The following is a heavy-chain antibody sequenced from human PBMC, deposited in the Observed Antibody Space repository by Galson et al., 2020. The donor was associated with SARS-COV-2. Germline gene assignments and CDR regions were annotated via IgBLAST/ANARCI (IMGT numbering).Heavy chain of an antibody. CDR3: AREFQGGYYDTSGRPLGWDFDL. CDR1: GYSISSGYF. Sequence: SETLSLTCTVSGYSISSGYFWGWIRRPPGKGLEWIGSLSHSGSTYYNPSLKSRVTISVDTSKNQFSLRLSSVTAADTAVYYCAREFQGGYYDTSGRPLGWDFDLWGRGTLVTVSS. J-gene: IGHJ2*01. CDR2: LSHSGST. V-gene: IGHV4-38-2*02. D-gene: IGHD3-22*01.